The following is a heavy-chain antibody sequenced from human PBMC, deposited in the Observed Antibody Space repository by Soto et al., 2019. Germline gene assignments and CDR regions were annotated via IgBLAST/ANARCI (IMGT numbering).Heavy chain of an antibody. Sequence: GGSLRLSCAASGFTFSDYYMSWIRQAPGKGLEWVSYISSSGSTIYYADSVKGRFTISRDNAKNSLYLQMNSLRAEDTAVYYCARVVLEWSENNDAFDIWGQGTMVTVSS. J-gene: IGHJ3*02. V-gene: IGHV3-11*01. CDR1: GFTFSDYY. D-gene: IGHD3-3*01. CDR3: ARVVLEWSENNDAFDI. CDR2: ISSSGSTI.